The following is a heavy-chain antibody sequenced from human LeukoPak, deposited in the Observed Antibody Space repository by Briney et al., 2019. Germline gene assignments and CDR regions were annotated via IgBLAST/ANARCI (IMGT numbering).Heavy chain of an antibody. D-gene: IGHD2-21*01. CDR1: GFTFSSYA. CDR2: ISGSGGST. V-gene: IGHV3-23*01. CDR3: AKESMVASPTCGGDCYSPYYFDY. Sequence: GGSLRLSCAASGFTFSSYAMSWVRQAPGKGLEWVSAISGSGGSTYYADSVKGRFTVSRDNSKNTLYLQMNSLRAEDTAVYYCAKESMVASPTCGGDCYSPYYFDYWGQGTLVTVSS. J-gene: IGHJ4*02.